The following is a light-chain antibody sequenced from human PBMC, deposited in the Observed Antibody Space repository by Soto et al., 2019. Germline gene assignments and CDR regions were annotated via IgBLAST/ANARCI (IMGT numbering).Light chain of an antibody. Sequence: QSVLTQSPSASASLGASVKLTCTLSSGRSSFTIAWHQQPSGKGPRYLMKINSDGSHTKGDGIPDRFSGSSSGADRYLTISSLQSEDEADYYCQTWGTGMVFGGGTKLTVL. J-gene: IGLJ3*02. CDR1: SGRSSFT. CDR3: QTWGTGMV. CDR2: INSDGSH. V-gene: IGLV4-69*01.